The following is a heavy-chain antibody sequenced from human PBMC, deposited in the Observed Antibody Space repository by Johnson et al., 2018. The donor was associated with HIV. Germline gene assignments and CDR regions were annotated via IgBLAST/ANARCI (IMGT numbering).Heavy chain of an antibody. D-gene: IGHD6-19*01. V-gene: IGHV3-13*01. CDR3: AKERRQSRAFDI. J-gene: IGHJ3*02. CDR2: IGPAGDT. CDR1: GFTFSTYD. Sequence: EKLVESGGGVVRPGRSLRLSCSASGFTFSTYDMHWVRQATGKGLEWVSAIGPAGDTYYPGSVKGRFTISRENAKNTLYLQMNSLRAEDTAVYYCAKERRQSRAFDIWGQGTMVTVSS.